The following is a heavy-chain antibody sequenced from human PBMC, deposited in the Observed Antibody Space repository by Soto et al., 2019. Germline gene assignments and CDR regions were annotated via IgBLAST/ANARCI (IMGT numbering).Heavy chain of an antibody. CDR3: ARGVSNSGAYYTGPSAYDL. J-gene: IGHJ3*01. CDR1: GGTFNGYG. Sequence: QVQLVQSGAVVKKPGSSVEVSCKASGGTFNGYGISWVRQAPGQGLECMGGTVPVFDTSKYAPRFQGRVTIPADNSTSTAYMELSSVRSEDTAIYFCARGVSNSGAYYTGPSAYDLLGQGTLVIVSS. V-gene: IGHV1-69*06. D-gene: IGHD3-10*01. CDR2: TVPVFDTS.